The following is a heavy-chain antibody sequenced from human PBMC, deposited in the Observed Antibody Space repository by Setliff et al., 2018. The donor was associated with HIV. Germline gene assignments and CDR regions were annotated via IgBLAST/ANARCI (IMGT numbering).Heavy chain of an antibody. CDR3: ARGGGTSFDY. D-gene: IGHD1-26*01. Sequence: PSETLSLTCSVSDVSISSHYWSWIRQPPGKGLEWIGYIYYSGSTNYNPSLKSRVAMSVDTSKNQFSLMLSSVTAADTAVYYCARGGGTSFDYWGRGTLVTVSS. CDR2: IYYSGST. V-gene: IGHV4-59*11. J-gene: IGHJ4*02. CDR1: DVSISSHY.